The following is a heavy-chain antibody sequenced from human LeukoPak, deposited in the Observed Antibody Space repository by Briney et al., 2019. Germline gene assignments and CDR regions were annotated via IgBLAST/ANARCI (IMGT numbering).Heavy chain of an antibody. CDR3: YCSTSSCYSFSN. V-gene: IGHV3-23*01. J-gene: IGHJ4*02. CDR1: GFTFSSYA. D-gene: IGHD2-2*02. CDR2: ISGSGGNT. Sequence: PGGSLRLSCAASGFTFSSYAMSWVRQAPGKGLEWVSTISGSGGNTYYADSVKGRSTISRDNSKNTLYLQTNSLRAEDTAVYYAYCSTSSCYSFSNWGQGTLVTVSS.